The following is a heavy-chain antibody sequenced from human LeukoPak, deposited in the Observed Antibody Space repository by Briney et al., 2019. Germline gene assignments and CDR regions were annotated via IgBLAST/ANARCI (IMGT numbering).Heavy chain of an antibody. CDR1: GGTFSSYA. D-gene: IGHD6-13*01. CDR3: AGRTPAAAGTSWFDP. J-gene: IGHJ5*02. CDR2: IIPIFGTA. V-gene: IGHV1-69*13. Sequence: ASVKVSCKASGGTFSSYAISWVRQAPGQGLEWMGGIIPIFGTANYAQKFQGRVTITADESTSTAYMELSSVTAADTAVYYCAGRTPAAAGTSWFDPWGQGTLVTVSS.